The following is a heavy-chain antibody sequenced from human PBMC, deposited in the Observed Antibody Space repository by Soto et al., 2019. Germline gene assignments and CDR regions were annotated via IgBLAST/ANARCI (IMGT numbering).Heavy chain of an antibody. J-gene: IGHJ4*02. CDR1: GYTFTSYG. Sequence: ASVKVTCKASGYTFTSYGISWVRQAPGQGLEWMGWISAYNGNTNYAQKLQGRVTMTTDTSTSTAYMELRSLRSDDTAVYYRAREENDLVAGTSGYWGQGTLVTVSS. CDR3: AREENDLVAGTSGY. CDR2: ISAYNGNT. V-gene: IGHV1-18*01. D-gene: IGHD6-19*01.